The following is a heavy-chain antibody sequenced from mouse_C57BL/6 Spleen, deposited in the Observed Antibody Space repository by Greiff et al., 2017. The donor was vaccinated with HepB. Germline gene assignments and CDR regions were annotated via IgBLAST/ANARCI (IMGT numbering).Heavy chain of an antibody. CDR1: GYTFTDYY. D-gene: IGHD1-1*01. CDR3: ARKGLLLRSPFAY. Sequence: EVQLQQSGPELVKPGASVKISCKASGYTFTDYYMNWVKQSHGKSLEWIGDINPNNGGTSYNQKFKGKATLTVDKSSSTAYMELRSLTSEDSAVYYCARKGLLLRSPFAYWGQGTLVTVSA. CDR2: INPNNGGT. J-gene: IGHJ3*01. V-gene: IGHV1-26*01.